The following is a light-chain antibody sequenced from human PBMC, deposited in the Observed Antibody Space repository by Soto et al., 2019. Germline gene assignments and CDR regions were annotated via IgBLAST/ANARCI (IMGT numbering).Light chain of an antibody. CDR2: EVS. J-gene: IGLJ1*01. CDR3: SSYTSSSTPYV. Sequence: QSALTQPASVSGSPGQSITISCTGTSSDVGGYNYVSWYQQHPGKAPKLMIYEVSNRPSGVSNRLSGSKSGNTASLTISGLQAEDEADYCSSYTSSSTPYVFGTGTKLTVL. V-gene: IGLV2-14*01. CDR1: SSDVGGYNY.